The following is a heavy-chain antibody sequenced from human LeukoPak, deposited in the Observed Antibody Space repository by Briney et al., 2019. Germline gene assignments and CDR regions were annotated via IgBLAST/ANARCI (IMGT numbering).Heavy chain of an antibody. CDR3: ARDRGDSSGPGAFDI. CDR1: GFTFSSYA. J-gene: IGHJ3*02. CDR2: ISYDGTNK. Sequence: GGSLRLSCAASGFTFSSYAMHWVRQAPGKGLEWVAVISYDGTNKYYADSVKGRFTISRDNAKNSLYLQMNSLRAEDTAVYYCARDRGDSSGPGAFDIWGQGTMVTVSS. D-gene: IGHD3-22*01. V-gene: IGHV3-30*04.